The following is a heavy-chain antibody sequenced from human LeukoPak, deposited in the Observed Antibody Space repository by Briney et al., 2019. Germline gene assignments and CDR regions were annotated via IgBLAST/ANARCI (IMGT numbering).Heavy chain of an antibody. CDR3: ARGLTMGHF. D-gene: IGHD4/OR15-4a*01. CDR1: GFTVSSNY. CDR2: ISTTGTTV. J-gene: IGHJ4*02. Sequence: GGSLRLSCAASGFTVSSNYMTWVRQAPGKGLEWVSHISTTGTTVYYADAVKGRFTISRDNAKNSLYLQMNSLRAEDTAVYYCARGLTMGHFGGQGTLVTVSS. V-gene: IGHV3-48*03.